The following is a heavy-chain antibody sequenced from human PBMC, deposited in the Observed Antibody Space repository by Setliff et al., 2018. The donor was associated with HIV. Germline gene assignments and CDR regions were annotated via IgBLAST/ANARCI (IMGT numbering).Heavy chain of an antibody. CDR1: GDSIRITKYY. CDR2: VFYTGST. V-gene: IGHV4-39*01. CDR3: ARYSSDHDAFDI. J-gene: IGHJ3*02. D-gene: IGHD6-19*01. Sequence: SETLSLTCLGSGDSIRITKYYWGWVCQSPGKGLEWFGSVFYTGSTYYNPSLLSRLTISVDTSKNQFSLKLYSVTAADTALYSCARYSSDHDAFDIWGQGTMVTVSS.